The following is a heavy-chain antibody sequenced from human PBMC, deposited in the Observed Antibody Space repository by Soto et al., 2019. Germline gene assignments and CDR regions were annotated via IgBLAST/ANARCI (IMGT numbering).Heavy chain of an antibody. D-gene: IGHD6-6*01. J-gene: IGHJ6*01. CDR2: INHSGSP. Sequence: PGNLFLTCAGYGGSFRRYYWRWFRQPPGKRLEWIVEINHSGSPTYNPSLKSRVTVSVDTSKNQFSLKLRSVTAADKAVYYCARGGLAAPRRKVTPDYYDGMDVWGQGTTVP. CDR1: GGSFRRYY. CDR3: ARGGLAAPRRKVTPDYYDGMDV. V-gene: IGHV4-34*01.